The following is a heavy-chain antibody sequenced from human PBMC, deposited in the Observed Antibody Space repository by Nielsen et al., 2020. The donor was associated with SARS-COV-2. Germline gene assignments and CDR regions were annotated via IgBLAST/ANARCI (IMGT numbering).Heavy chain of an antibody. J-gene: IGHJ4*02. V-gene: IGHV4-34*01. D-gene: IGHD3-9*01. CDR3: AREFYDILTGCDY. Sequence: SETLSLTCAVYGGSFSGYYWSWIRQPPGKGLEWIGEINHSGSTNYNPSLKSRVTISVDTSKNQFSLKLSSVTAADTAVYYCAREFYDILTGCDYWGQGTLVTVSS. CDR2: INHSGST. CDR1: GGSFSGYY.